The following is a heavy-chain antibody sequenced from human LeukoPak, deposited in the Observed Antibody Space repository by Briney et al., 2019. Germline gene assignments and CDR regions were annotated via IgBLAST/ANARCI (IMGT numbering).Heavy chain of an antibody. J-gene: IGHJ4*02. CDR1: GFTFSSYE. Sequence: GGSLRLSCAASGFTFSSYEMNWVRQAPGKGLEWVSYISSSGSTIYYADSVKGRFTISRDNAKNSLYLQMNSLRAEDTAVYYCARGGPTVGAPRFDYWGQGTLVTVSS. D-gene: IGHD1-26*01. V-gene: IGHV3-48*03. CDR2: ISSSGSTI. CDR3: ARGGPTVGAPRFDY.